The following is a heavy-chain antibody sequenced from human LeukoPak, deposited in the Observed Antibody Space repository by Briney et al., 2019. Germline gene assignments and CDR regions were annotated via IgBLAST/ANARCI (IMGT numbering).Heavy chain of an antibody. CDR2: IRYDGSNK. J-gene: IGHJ4*02. D-gene: IGHD5-24*01. CDR3: AKNNGYCVDY. V-gene: IGHV3-30*02. Sequence: PGGSLRLSCAASGFTFSSFGMHWVRQAPGKGLEWVALIRYDGSNKYYADSVKGRFTISRDNSKNTLYLQMNSLRAEDTAVYYCAKNNGYCVDYWGQGTLVTVSS. CDR1: GFTFSSFG.